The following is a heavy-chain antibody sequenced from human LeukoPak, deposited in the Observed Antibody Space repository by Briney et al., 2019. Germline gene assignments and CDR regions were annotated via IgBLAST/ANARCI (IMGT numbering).Heavy chain of an antibody. V-gene: IGHV3-33*01. CDR1: KFTFRNHG. D-gene: IGHD3-10*01. CDR3: ARDRGARYYDY. Sequence: AGGSLRLSCAASKFTFRNHGMHWVRQAPGKGLEWVAIIWYDGGKQYYADSVKGRFTISRDNSKDTLYLQMNSLRDEDTAVYYCARDRGARYYDYWGQGTQVTVS. J-gene: IGHJ4*02. CDR2: IWYDGGKQ.